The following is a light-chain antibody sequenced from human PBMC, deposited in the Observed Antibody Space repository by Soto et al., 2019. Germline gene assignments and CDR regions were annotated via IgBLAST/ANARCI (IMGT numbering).Light chain of an antibody. CDR2: LEGSGSY. CDR3: ETWDPGV. V-gene: IGLV4-60*03. Sequence: QSVLTQSSSASASLGSSVKLTCTLSSGHSSYIIAWHQQQPGKAPRYLMKLEGSGSYNKGSGVPDRFSGSSSGADRYLTISNLQSEDEADYYCETWDPGVFGTGTKVTVL. J-gene: IGLJ1*01. CDR1: SGHSSYI.